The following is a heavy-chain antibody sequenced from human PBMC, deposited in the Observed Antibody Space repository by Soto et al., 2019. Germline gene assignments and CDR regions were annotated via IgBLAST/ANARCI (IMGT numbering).Heavy chain of an antibody. Sequence: QVQLVQSGDEVKKPGASVKVSCKASGYIFVNYGIAWVRQAPGQGLEWMGWISPYTGNTHSATKVQGRLTKTTDTSTSPPYMDLGSLTSDDTAVYYCVMVDNYVTPTPQDVWGQGTTVTVSS. V-gene: IGHV1-18*01. D-gene: IGHD3-16*01. J-gene: IGHJ6*02. CDR2: ISPYTGNT. CDR1: GYIFVNYG. CDR3: VMVDNYVTPTPQDV.